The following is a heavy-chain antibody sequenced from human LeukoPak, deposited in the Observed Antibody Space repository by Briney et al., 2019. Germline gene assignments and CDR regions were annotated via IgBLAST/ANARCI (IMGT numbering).Heavy chain of an antibody. Sequence: GGSLRLSCAASGFTFDDYAMHWVRQAPGKGLEWVSGISWNSGSIGYADPVKGRFTISRDNAKNSLYLQMNSLRAEDTALYYCAKDKGAAAGFDYWGQGTLVTVSS. CDR1: GFTFDDYA. J-gene: IGHJ4*02. CDR2: ISWNSGSI. CDR3: AKDKGAAAGFDY. D-gene: IGHD6-13*01. V-gene: IGHV3-9*01.